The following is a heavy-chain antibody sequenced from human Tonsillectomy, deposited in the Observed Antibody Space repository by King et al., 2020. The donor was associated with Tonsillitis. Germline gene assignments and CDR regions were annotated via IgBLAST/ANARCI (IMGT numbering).Heavy chain of an antibody. CDR3: AREAYYDSSGYVLVRGGYFDL. CDR1: GFTVDSHY. V-gene: IGHV3-53*01. J-gene: IGHJ2*01. D-gene: IGHD3-22*01. Sequence: VQLVESGGGLIQPGGSLRLSCEATGFTVDSHYMSWVRQAPGKGLELVSVFYSGSNTYTADSVKGRFTLSTDNSENPLFLKMNSLRVGDTAVYYCAREAYYDSSGYVLVRGGYFDLWGRGTLVTVSS. CDR2: FYSGSNT.